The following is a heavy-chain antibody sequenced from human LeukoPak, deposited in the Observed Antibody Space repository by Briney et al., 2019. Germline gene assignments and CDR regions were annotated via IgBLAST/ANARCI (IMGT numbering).Heavy chain of an antibody. D-gene: IGHD6-13*01. J-gene: IGHJ4*02. CDR3: ARVVGIAAAGHFDY. V-gene: IGHV4-61*01. CDR1: GASVSDGNYY. CDR2: MFYSEST. Sequence: SETLSLTCSVSGASVSDGNYYWSWIRQPPGKGLEWIGYMFYSESTKYNPSLKSRVTISVDKSKNQFSLHMSSVTAADTAVYYCARVVGIAAAGHFDYWGQGTLVTVSS.